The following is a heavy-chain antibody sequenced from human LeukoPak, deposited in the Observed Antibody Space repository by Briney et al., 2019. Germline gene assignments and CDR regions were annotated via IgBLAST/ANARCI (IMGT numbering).Heavy chain of an antibody. D-gene: IGHD6-13*01. CDR1: GFTFSSHS. Sequence: GGSLRLSCAASGFTFSSHSMNWVRQAPGKGLEWFSVIYSGGSTYYADSVKGRFTISRDNSKNTLYLQMNSLRAEDTAVYYCARDISYSSSWYFDYWGQGTLVTVSS. V-gene: IGHV3-53*01. CDR2: IYSGGST. CDR3: ARDISYSSSWYFDY. J-gene: IGHJ4*02.